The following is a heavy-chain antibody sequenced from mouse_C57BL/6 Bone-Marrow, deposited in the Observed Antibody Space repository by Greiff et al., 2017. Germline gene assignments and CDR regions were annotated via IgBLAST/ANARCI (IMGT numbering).Heavy chain of an antibody. V-gene: IGHV14-2*01. CDR1: GFNIKDYY. CDR3: SRGLLRYWYFDV. Sequence: EVQLQQSGAELVKPGASVKLSCTASGFNIKDYYLHWVKQRTEQGLEWIGRIDPEDGETKYAPKFQGKATITADPASNTAYLQLSSLTSKDTAVYYCSRGLLRYWYFDVWGTATTVTVSS. CDR2: IDPEDGET. J-gene: IGHJ1*03. D-gene: IGHD1-1*01.